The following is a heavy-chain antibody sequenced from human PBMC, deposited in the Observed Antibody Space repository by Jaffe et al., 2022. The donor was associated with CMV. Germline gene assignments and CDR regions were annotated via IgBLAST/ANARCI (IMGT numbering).Heavy chain of an antibody. D-gene: IGHD2-15*01. CDR3: ARGRYCSGGSCTSYYYYYMDV. CDR1: GGSFSGYY. V-gene: IGHV4-34*01. CDR2: INHSGST. J-gene: IGHJ6*03. Sequence: QVQLQQWGAGLLKPSETLSLTCAVYGGSFSGYYWSWIRQPPGKGLEWIGEINHSGSTNYNPSLKSRVTISVDTSKNQFSLKLSSVTAADTAVYYCARGRYCSGGSCTSYYYYYMDVWGKGTTVTVSS.